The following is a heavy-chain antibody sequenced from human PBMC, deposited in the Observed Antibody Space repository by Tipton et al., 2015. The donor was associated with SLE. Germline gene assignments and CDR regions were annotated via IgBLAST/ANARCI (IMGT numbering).Heavy chain of an antibody. CDR1: GYSLSSGYY. V-gene: IGHV4-38-2*02. CDR2: IYHSGST. J-gene: IGHJ4*02. D-gene: IGHD3-16*01. Sequence: TLSLTCAVSGYSLSSGYYWGWIRQPPGKGLEWIGSIYHSGSTYYNPSLKSRVTISVDTSKNQFSLKLSSVTAADTAVYYCARDRGSPFDYWGQGTLVTVSS. CDR3: ARDRGSPFDY.